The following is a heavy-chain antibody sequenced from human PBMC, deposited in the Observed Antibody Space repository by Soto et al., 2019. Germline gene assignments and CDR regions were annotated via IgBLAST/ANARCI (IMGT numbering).Heavy chain of an antibody. D-gene: IGHD3-22*01. CDR1: GYTLTELS. Sequence: SVKVSCKVSGYTLTELSMHWVRQAPGKGLEWMGGFDPEDGETIYAQKFQGRVTMTEDTSTDTAYMELSSLRSEDTAVYYCATDYYDSSGYYSLDRAFDIWGQGKMVPVSS. CDR3: ATDYYDSSGYYSLDRAFDI. J-gene: IGHJ3*02. CDR2: FDPEDGET. V-gene: IGHV1-24*01.